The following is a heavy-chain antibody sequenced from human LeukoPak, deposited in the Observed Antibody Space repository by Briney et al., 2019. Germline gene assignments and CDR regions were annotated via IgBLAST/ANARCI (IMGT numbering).Heavy chain of an antibody. CDR2: ICSSSSTR. V-gene: IGHV3-48*01. CDR3: ASAMSGYYRGSDY. Sequence: GGSLRLSCAASGFTFSSYSMNWVRQAPGKGLEWVSYICSSSSTRYYADSVKGRFTISRDNAKNSLYLQMNSLRAEDTAVYYCASAMSGYYRGSDYWCQRTLVTVSS. CDR1: GFTFSSYS. D-gene: IGHD3-22*01. J-gene: IGHJ4*02.